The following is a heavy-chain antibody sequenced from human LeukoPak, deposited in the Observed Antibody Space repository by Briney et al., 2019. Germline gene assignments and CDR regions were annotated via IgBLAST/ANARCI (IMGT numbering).Heavy chain of an antibody. CDR1: GFSFSDSV. Sequence: GGSLRLSCVASGFSFSDSVIHWVRQAPGKGLDWVAIIWYDGSNKYYADSVKGRFIISKDNSKNTLYLQMNSLRAEDTAVYYCATHHSTKGFDYWGQGTLVTVSS. CDR3: ATHHSTKGFDY. J-gene: IGHJ4*02. V-gene: IGHV3-33*08. D-gene: IGHD2-15*01. CDR2: IWYDGSNK.